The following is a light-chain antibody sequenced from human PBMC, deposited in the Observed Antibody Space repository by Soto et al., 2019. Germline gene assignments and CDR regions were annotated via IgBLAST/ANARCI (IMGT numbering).Light chain of an antibody. CDR2: DAS. CDR3: QQYNDWLS. Sequence: EIVMTQSQATLSVSPGERATLSCRASQSVSSNLAWYHQKPGQPPRLLIYDASTRATGLPARFSGSGSGTEFTLTISSLQSEDFGVYFCQQYNDWLSFGGGTKVESK. CDR1: QSVSSN. J-gene: IGKJ4*01. V-gene: IGKV3-15*01.